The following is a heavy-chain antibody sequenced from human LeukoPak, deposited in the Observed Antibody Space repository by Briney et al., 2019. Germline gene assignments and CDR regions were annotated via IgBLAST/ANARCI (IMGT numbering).Heavy chain of an antibody. CDR1: GYTFIGYY. J-gene: IGHJ6*03. CDR3: ARGHRYGFLSGDHYYYYMDV. Sequence: GASVKVSCKASGYTFIGYYMHWVRQAPGQGLEWMGWINPNSGGTNYAQKFQGRVTMTRDTSISTAYMELRRLRSDDTAVYYCARGHRYGFLSGDHYYYYMDVWGKGTSVTISS. D-gene: IGHD5-18*01. V-gene: IGHV1-2*02. CDR2: INPNSGGT.